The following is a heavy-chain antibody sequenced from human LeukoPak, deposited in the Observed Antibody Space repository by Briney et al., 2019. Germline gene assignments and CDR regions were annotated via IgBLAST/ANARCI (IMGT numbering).Heavy chain of an antibody. D-gene: IGHD2-2*01. CDR2: IYHRGST. CDR1: GYSISGGYY. CDR3: ARLGIVVVPAAINWFDP. J-gene: IGHJ5*02. V-gene: IGHV4-38-2*01. Sequence: SETLSLTCAVSGYSISGGYYWGWIRQPPGKGLGWIGSIYHRGSTYYNPSLRSRVTISVDTSKNQFSLKLSSVTAADTAVYYCARLGIVVVPAAINWFDPWGQGTLVTVSS.